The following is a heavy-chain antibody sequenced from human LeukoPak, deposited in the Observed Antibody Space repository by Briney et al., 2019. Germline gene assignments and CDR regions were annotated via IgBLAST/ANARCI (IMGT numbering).Heavy chain of an antibody. D-gene: IGHD1-26*01. CDR2: INPNSGGT. CDR1: GYTFSGNY. Sequence: ASVKVSCKASGYTFSGNYMHWVRQAPGQGLEWMGWINPNSGGTNYAQKFQGRVTMTRDTSISTAYMELSSLRSDDTAVYYCARETGGGYSLVWFDPWGQGTLVTVSS. CDR3: ARETGGGYSLVWFDP. V-gene: IGHV1-2*02. J-gene: IGHJ5*02.